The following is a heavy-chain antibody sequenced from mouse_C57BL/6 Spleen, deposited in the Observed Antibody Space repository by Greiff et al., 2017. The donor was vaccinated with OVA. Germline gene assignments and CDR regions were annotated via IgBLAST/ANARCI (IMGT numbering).Heavy chain of an antibody. J-gene: IGHJ1*03. CDR1: GYTFTSYT. D-gene: IGHD1-1*01. CDR3: ANNYYGSSYEYFDV. V-gene: IGHV1-4*01. Sequence: VQLQQSGAELARPGASVKMSCKASGYTFTSYTMHWVKQRPGQGLEWIGYINPSSGYTKYNQKFKDKATLTANKSSSTAYMQLSSLTSEDSAVYYCANNYYGSSYEYFDVWGTGTTVTVSS. CDR2: INPSSGYT.